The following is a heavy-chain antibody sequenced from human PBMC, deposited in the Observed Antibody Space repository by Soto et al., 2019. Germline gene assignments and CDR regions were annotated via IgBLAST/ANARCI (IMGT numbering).Heavy chain of an antibody. D-gene: IGHD6-25*01. CDR1: GGSISSYY. Sequence: SETLSLTCTDSGGSISSYYWSWIRQPPGKGLEWIGYIYYSGSTNYNPSLKSRVTISVDTSKNQFSLKLSSVTAADTAVYYCARGSIGGYSSAMYYFDYWGQGTLVTVSS. CDR2: IYYSGST. V-gene: IGHV4-59*01. J-gene: IGHJ4*02. CDR3: ARGSIGGYSSAMYYFDY.